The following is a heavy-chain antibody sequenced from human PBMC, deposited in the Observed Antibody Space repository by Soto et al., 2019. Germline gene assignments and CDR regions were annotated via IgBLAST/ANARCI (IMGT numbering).Heavy chain of an antibody. CDR1: GGSISSGDYY. D-gene: IGHD3-22*01. Sequence: SETLSLTCTVSGGSISSGDYYWSWIRQPPGKGLEWIGYIYYSGSTYYNPSLKSRVTISVDTSKNQFSLKLSSVTAADTAVYYCARGWNYYDSSGYNFQYYFDYWGQGTLVIVSS. CDR2: IYYSGST. V-gene: IGHV4-30-4*01. J-gene: IGHJ4*02. CDR3: ARGWNYYDSSGYNFQYYFDY.